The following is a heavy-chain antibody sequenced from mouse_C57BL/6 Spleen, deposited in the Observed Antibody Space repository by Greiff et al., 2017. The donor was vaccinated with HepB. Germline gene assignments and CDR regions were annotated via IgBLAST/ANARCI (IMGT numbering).Heavy chain of an antibody. J-gene: IGHJ2*01. Sequence: VQLQQSGPELVKPGASVKLSCKASGYTFTSYDINWVKQRPGQGLEWIGWIYPRDGSTKYKEKFKGKATLTVDTSSSTAYMELHSLTSEDAAVYFCARSSYYYGSSYLDYWGQGTTLTVSS. CDR1: GYTFTSYD. CDR2: IYPRDGST. D-gene: IGHD1-1*01. V-gene: IGHV1-85*01. CDR3: ARSSYYYGSSYLDY.